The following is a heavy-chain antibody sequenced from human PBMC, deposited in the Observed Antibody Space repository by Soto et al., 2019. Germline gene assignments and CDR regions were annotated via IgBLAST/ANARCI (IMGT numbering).Heavy chain of an antibody. Sequence: QVKLVQSGAEVKKPGASVKVSCKASGYTFSSYDINWVRQATGQGLEWMGWLNPNSGDTGYAQKCQGRVTLTRNTSINTAYIELSRLTSDDTAVYYCATSGRGWYLYWGQGTLVTVSS. CDR3: ATSGRGWYLY. CDR2: LNPNSGDT. J-gene: IGHJ4*02. V-gene: IGHV1-8*01. D-gene: IGHD6-19*01. CDR1: GYTFSSYD.